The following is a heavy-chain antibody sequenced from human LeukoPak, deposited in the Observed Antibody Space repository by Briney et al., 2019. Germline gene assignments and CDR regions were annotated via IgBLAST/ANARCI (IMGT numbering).Heavy chain of an antibody. V-gene: IGHV4-34*01. J-gene: IGHJ5*02. Sequence: SETLSLTCAVYGGSFSGYYWSWIRQPPGKGLEWIGEINHSGSTNYNPSLKSRVPISVDTSKNQFSLKLSSVTAADTAVYYCTRVDDYGDYWRFDAWAREPWSPSPQ. CDR1: GGSFSGYY. D-gene: IGHD4-17*01. CDR2: INHSGST. CDR3: TRVDDYGDYWRFDA.